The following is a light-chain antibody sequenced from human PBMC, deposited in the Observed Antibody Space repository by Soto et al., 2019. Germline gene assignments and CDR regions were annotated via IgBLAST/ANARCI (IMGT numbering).Light chain of an antibody. CDR2: DSS. CDR3: QQRSNWPWT. Sequence: EIVLTQSPATLSLSPGESGTLSCRASQSVGSYLAWYQQKPGQAPRLLIYDSSNTAPGIPARFSGRGSGTDFTLTISNVEPEDFAVYYCQQRSNWPWTFGQGTKVEIK. CDR1: QSVGSY. J-gene: IGKJ1*01. V-gene: IGKV3-11*01.